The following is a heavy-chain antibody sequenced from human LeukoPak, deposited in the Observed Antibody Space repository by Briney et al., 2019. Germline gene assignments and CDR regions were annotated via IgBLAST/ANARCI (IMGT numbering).Heavy chain of an antibody. CDR1: GSTFSHYY. D-gene: IGHD2-2*01. CDR2: ISSSGSTI. CDR3: ARDLIVVVPAATYYYYGMDV. V-gene: IGHV3-11*01. Sequence: GGSLRPSCAASGSTFSHYYMSWIRQAPGKGLEWVSYISSSGSTIYYADSVKGRFTISRDNAKNSLYLQMNSLRAEDTAVYYCARDLIVVVPAATYYYYGMDVWGQGTTVTVSS. J-gene: IGHJ6*02.